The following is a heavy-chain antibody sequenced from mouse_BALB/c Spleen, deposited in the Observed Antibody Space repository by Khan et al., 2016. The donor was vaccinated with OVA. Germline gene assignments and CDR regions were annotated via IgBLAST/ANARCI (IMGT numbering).Heavy chain of an antibody. D-gene: IGHD2-13*01. CDR1: GYSFTGYF. J-gene: IGHJ2*01. V-gene: IGHV1-20*02. CDR3: AKIYRGDFDY. CDR2: INPHIGET. Sequence: EVQLQQSGPELVKPGASVKISCKASGYSFTGYFMNWVMQSPGKSLEWIGRINPHIGETFYNQKFKGKATLTVDESSSTAHMELRSLAAEDTAVYYCAKIYRGDFDYWGQGTTLTVSS.